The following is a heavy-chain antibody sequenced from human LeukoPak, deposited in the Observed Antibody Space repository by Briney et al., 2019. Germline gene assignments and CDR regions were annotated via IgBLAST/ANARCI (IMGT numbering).Heavy chain of an antibody. CDR3: AKVKIGAPGG. D-gene: IGHD3-10*01. Sequence: GGSLRLSCTASGFTFSSYAVSWVRQAPGKGLEWVSAISGSGGSTYYADSVKGRFTISRDNSKNTLYLQMNSLRAEDTAVYYCAKVKIGAPGGWGQGTLVTVSS. J-gene: IGHJ4*02. CDR1: GFTFSSYA. CDR2: ISGSGGST. V-gene: IGHV3-23*01.